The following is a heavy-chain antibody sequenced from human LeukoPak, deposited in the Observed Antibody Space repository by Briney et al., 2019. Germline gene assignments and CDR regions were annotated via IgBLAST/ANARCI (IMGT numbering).Heavy chain of an antibody. Sequence: GGSLRLSCAASGFTFSRYWMSWVRQAPGKGLEWVANIKQDESEKYYVDSVKGRFTISRDNAKNSLYLQMNSLRAEDTAVYYCATSSGARGGMDVWGQGTKVIVSS. V-gene: IGHV3-7*01. CDR1: GFTFSRYW. J-gene: IGHJ6*02. D-gene: IGHD3-10*01. CDR2: IKQDESEK. CDR3: ATSSGARGGMDV.